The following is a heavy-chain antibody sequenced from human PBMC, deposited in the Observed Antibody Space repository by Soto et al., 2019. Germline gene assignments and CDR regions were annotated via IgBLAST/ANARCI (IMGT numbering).Heavy chain of an antibody. Sequence: TSETLSLTCTVSGASVSTGAYYWGWVRQRPGRGLEWIGYVYESGYTYYNMSLKSRLSMSVDTSKNRISLNVSSVTAADTALYFCARKLEASIRHVEWFSYKWFDPWGPGTLVTVSS. CDR1: GASVSTGAYY. V-gene: IGHV4-39*01. CDR3: ARKLEASIRHVEWFSYKWFDP. D-gene: IGHD3-9*01. J-gene: IGHJ5*02. CDR2: VYESGYT.